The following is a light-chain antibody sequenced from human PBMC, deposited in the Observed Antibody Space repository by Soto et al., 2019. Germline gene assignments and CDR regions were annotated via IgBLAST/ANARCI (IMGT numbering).Light chain of an antibody. V-gene: IGLV2-23*01. Sequence: QSALTQAASVSGSPGQSITMSCAGASSDVGSYNLVSWYQQYPGKAPKLIIYEGNTRPSGVSNRFSGSGSGNTASLTISGLQAEDAADYYCCSYTSSSTSFGGGTKVTVL. CDR2: EGN. CDR1: SSDVGSYNL. J-gene: IGLJ3*02. CDR3: CSYTSSSTS.